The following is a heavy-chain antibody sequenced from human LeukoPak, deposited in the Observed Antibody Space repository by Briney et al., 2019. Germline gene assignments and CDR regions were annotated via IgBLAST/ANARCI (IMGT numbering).Heavy chain of an antibody. CDR3: ARHLTVTGYGNDAFDI. CDR2: ISYIGST. Sequence: SETLSLTCTVSGGSISSYYWSWIRQPPGKGLEWVGSISYIGSTHSNPSLRSRVTISVDTSKNQFSLRLSSVTAADTAIYYCARHLTVTGYGNDAFDIWGQGTMVTVSS. J-gene: IGHJ3*02. D-gene: IGHD3-9*01. CDR1: GGSISSYY. V-gene: IGHV4-59*08.